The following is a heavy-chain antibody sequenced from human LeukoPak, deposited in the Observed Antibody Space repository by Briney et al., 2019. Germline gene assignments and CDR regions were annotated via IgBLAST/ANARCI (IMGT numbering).Heavy chain of an antibody. D-gene: IGHD6-13*01. CDR3: VSPGYDY. J-gene: IGHJ4*02. V-gene: IGHV3-23*01. CDR2: ISDSGDST. CDR1: SFPFSSYW. Sequence: GGSLRLSCAASSFPFSSYWMSWVRQAPGKGLAWVSSISDSGDSTYYADSVKGRFTISRDNSKNTLYLQMNSLRGEDTAVYYCVSPGYDYWGQGTLVSVSA.